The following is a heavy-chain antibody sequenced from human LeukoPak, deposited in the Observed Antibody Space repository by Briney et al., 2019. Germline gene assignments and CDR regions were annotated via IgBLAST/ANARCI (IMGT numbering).Heavy chain of an antibody. CDR2: IRTKTNNYAT. CDR1: GFTFSTYA. Sequence: PGGSLRLSCAASGFTFSTYAIHWVRQASGKGLEWVGRIRTKTNNYATTYHESVKGRFTISRDDSMNTAYLQMSSLKTEDTAVYYCTRLEGVAYGMDVWGQGTTVTVSS. J-gene: IGHJ6*02. V-gene: IGHV3-73*01. CDR3: TRLEGVAYGMDV.